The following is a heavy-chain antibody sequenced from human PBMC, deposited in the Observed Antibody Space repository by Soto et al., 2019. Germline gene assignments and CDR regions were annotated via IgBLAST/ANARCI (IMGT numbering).Heavy chain of an antibody. V-gene: IGHV4-34*01. CDR3: VRGLRYSGMDV. J-gene: IGHJ6*02. CDR2: IDHSGST. Sequence: SETLSLTCAVNGGSFSAYYWTWIRQPPGRGLEWIGEIDHSGSTNYNPSLESRVSMSIDTAKNRFSLNVSAVTAADTAVYYCVRGLRYSGMDVWGQGTTVTSP. D-gene: IGHD2-15*01. CDR1: GGSFSAYY.